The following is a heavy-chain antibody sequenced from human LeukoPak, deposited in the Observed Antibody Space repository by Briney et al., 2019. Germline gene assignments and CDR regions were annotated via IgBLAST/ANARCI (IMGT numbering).Heavy chain of an antibody. CDR2: INPNSGGT. Sequence: ASVKVSCKASGYTFTGYYMHWVRQAPGQGLEWMGWINPNSGGTNYAQKFQGRVTMTRDTSISTAYMELSRLRSDDTAVYYCAREGVDWNHSVYYFDYWGQGTLVAVST. CDR3: AREGVDWNHSVYYFDY. V-gene: IGHV1-2*02. CDR1: GYTFTGYY. D-gene: IGHD1-1*01. J-gene: IGHJ4*02.